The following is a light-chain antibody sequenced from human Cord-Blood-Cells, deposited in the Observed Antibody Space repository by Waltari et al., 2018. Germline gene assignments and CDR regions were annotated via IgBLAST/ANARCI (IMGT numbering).Light chain of an antibody. Sequence: DIQLTQSPSFLSASVGDRVTITCRASQGISSYLAWYQQKPGKAPKLLIYAASTLQSAVPSRFSGSGSGTEFTLTISSLHPEDFATYYCQQLNSYPLTFGGGTKVEIK. J-gene: IGKJ4*01. CDR3: QQLNSYPLT. CDR1: QGISSY. V-gene: IGKV1-9*01. CDR2: AAS.